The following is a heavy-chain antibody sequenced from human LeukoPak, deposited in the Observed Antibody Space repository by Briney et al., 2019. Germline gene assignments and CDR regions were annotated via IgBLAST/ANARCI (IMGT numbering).Heavy chain of an antibody. CDR2: IYHSGST. V-gene: IGHV4-39*01. Sequence: PSETLSLTCTVSGGSISSSSYYWGWIRQPPGKGLEWIGSIYHSGSTYCNPSLKSRVTISVDTSKNQFSLKLSSVTAADTAVYYCARQVGYCSSTSCYTFDYWGQGTLVTVSS. CDR1: GGSISSSSYY. CDR3: ARQVGYCSSTSCYTFDY. J-gene: IGHJ4*02. D-gene: IGHD2-2*02.